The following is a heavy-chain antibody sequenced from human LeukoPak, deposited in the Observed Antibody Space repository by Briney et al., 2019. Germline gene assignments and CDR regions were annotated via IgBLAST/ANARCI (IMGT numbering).Heavy chain of an antibody. CDR1: GGSISSSSYS. V-gene: IGHV4-39*01. D-gene: IGHD3-3*01. CDR3: ARLRFDFWSGYTHPYFDY. CDR2: IYYSGTT. Sequence: AETLSLTCTVSGGSISSSSYSWGWIRQPPGKGLEWIGSIYYSGTTYYNPSLKSRVTISVDTSKIQFSLKLSSVAATDTAVYFCARLRFDFWSGYTHPYFDYWGQGTLVTVSS. J-gene: IGHJ4*02.